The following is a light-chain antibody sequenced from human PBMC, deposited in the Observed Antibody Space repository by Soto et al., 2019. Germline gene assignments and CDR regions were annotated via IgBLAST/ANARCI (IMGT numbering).Light chain of an antibody. Sequence: EIVLTQSPGTLSLSPGERATLSCRASQSVSNNYLAWYQQKPGQAPRLLIYGASNRATGIPDRFSGSGSGTDFTLTISSLEPEDSEVYYCQQYGDSPWTFGQGTKVDIK. CDR3: QQYGDSPWT. CDR2: GAS. V-gene: IGKV3-20*01. CDR1: QSVSNNY. J-gene: IGKJ1*01.